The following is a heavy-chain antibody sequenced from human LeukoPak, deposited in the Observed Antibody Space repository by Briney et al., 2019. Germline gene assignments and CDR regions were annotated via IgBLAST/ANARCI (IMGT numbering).Heavy chain of an antibody. Sequence: GGPLRLSCAASGFTFSSYDMTWVRQAPGKGLEWVAVISYDGSNKYYADSVKGRFTISRDNSKNTLYLQMNSLRAEDTAVYYCAKSGTRSSWSPRVKTYFDYWGQGTLVTVSS. CDR3: AKSGTRSSWSPRVKTYFDY. D-gene: IGHD6-13*01. CDR1: GFTFSSYD. CDR2: ISYDGSNK. V-gene: IGHV3-30*18. J-gene: IGHJ4*02.